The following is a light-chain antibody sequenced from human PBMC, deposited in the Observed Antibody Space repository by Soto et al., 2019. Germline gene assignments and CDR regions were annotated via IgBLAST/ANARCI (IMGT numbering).Light chain of an antibody. CDR2: GAS. CDR1: QSVSSN. CDR3: QQSFSTPQT. V-gene: IGKV3-15*01. Sequence: EIVMTQSPATLPVSPGERATLSCRASQSVSSNLAWYQQKPGQAPRFLIYGASTRATGIPARFSGSGSGTEFTLTISSLQPEDSATYYCQQSFSTPQTFGGGTKVDIK. J-gene: IGKJ4*01.